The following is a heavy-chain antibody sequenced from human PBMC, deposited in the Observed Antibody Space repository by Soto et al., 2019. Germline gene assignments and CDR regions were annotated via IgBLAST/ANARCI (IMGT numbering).Heavy chain of an antibody. CDR1: GGSFIGGGYH. CDR2: LYYSRRT. Sequence: QVQLQESGPGLQKSSHTLSLSCTVSGGSFIGGGYHRGRVRQGPGEGLVGIGNLYYSRRTYYNPSLKSRVTISVDTSQNQFPLTLSSVTAADTAVYYCARVWDVWGQGTTVTVSS. V-gene: IGHV4-31*03. J-gene: IGHJ6*02. CDR3: ARVWDV.